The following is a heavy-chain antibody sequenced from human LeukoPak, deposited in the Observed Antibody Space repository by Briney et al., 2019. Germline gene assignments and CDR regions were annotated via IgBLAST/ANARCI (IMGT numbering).Heavy chain of an antibody. V-gene: IGHV3-21*04. D-gene: IGHD4-17*01. J-gene: IGHJ1*01. CDR2: ISSSSRHI. Sequence: PGGSLRLSFAAPGFPFSSFSMNWVRQAPGKGLGWGSSISSSSRHIYYADSVKGRFTIFRDDAKNSLFLQMDSLRAEDTAMYYCVRDFSTVTTAYLHHWGQGTLLTVSS. CDR1: GFPFSSFS. CDR3: VRDFSTVTTAYLHH.